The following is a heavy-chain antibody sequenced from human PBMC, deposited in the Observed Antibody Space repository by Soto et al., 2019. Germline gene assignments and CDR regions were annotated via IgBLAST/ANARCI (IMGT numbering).Heavy chain of an antibody. CDR2: INPYNGNT. CDR3: AVDGHHNP. J-gene: IGHJ5*02. CDR1: GYTFNTYG. Sequence: ASVKVSWKASGYTFNTYGITWVRQAPGQGLEWMGWINPYNGNTKFAQKLQDRVTMTAATSTSTAYMELSSLRSEDTAVYDCAVDGHHNPWGQGTLVTVSS. V-gene: IGHV1-18*01. D-gene: IGHD5-12*01.